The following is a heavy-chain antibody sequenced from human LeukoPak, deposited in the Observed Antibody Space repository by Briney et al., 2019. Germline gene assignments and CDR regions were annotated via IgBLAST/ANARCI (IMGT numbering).Heavy chain of an antibody. CDR2: IYSSGST. CDR1: GGSISSYY. V-gene: IGHV4-59*01. J-gene: IGHJ6*02. D-gene: IGHD2/OR15-2a*01. Sequence: SETLSLTCTVSGGSISSYYWSWIRQPPGKELEWIGYIYSSGSTNYNPSLKSRVTISVDTSKNQFSLKLNSVTAADTAVYYCARETQYGYHYGMDVWGQGTTVTVSS. CDR3: ARETQYGYHYGMDV.